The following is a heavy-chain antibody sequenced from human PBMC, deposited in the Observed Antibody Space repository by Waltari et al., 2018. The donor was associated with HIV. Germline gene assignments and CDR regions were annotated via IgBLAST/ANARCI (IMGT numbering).Heavy chain of an antibody. CDR2: INHSGST. CDR3: ARVLGYYYGSGSYPYFDY. J-gene: IGHJ4*02. Sequence: QVQLQQWGAGLLKPSETLSLTCAVYGGSFSGYYWSWIRQPPGKGLEWIGEINHSGSTNYNPSLKSRVTISVDTSKNQFSLKLSSVTAADTAVYYCARVLGYYYGSGSYPYFDYWGQGTLVTVSS. V-gene: IGHV4-34*01. CDR1: GGSFSGYY. D-gene: IGHD3-10*01.